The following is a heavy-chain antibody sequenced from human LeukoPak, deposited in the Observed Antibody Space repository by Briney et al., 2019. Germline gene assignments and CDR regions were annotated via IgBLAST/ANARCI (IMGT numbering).Heavy chain of an antibody. CDR1: GFTFSSYG. J-gene: IGHJ4*02. CDR3: AKVILGHCSSASCYSDY. V-gene: IGHV3-30*02. D-gene: IGHD2-2*01. CDR2: IRYDGSNE. Sequence: GGSLRLSCAASGFTFSSYGMHWVRQAPGKGLEWVAFIRYDGSNEYYADSVKGRFTISRDNSKSTLYLQINSLRAEDTAVYYCAKVILGHCSSASCYSDYWGQGTLVTVSS.